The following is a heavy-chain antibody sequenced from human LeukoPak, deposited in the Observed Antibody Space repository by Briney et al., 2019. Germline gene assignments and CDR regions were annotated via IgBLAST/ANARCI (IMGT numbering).Heavy chain of an antibody. J-gene: IGHJ4*02. Sequence: PGGSLRLSCAASRFTFSSYGMHWVRQAPGKGLEWVAFIRLDGSNEYYADSVKGRFTISRDNSRNMLFLQMNTLRAEATAVYYCAKDYRRYGGYSDYWGQGTLVTVSS. V-gene: IGHV3-30*02. CDR2: IRLDGSNE. CDR1: RFTFSSYG. D-gene: IGHD4-17*01. CDR3: AKDYRRYGGYSDY.